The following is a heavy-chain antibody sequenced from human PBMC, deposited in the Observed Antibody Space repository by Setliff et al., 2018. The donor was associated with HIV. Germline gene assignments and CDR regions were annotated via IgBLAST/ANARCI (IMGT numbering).Heavy chain of an antibody. CDR1: GGSFSGYY. CDR2: ISHSGGT. Sequence: SETLSLTCAVYGGSFSGYYWNWIRQPPGKGLEWIGEISHSGGTNYNPSLKSRVTISVDTSKNQFSLKLSSVTAADTAVYYCARRSGYAEDYWGQGTLVTVSS. CDR3: ARRSGYAEDY. J-gene: IGHJ4*02. D-gene: IGHD5-12*01. V-gene: IGHV4-34*01.